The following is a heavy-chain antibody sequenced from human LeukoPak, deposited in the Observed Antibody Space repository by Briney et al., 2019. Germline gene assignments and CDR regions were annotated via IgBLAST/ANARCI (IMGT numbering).Heavy chain of an antibody. J-gene: IGHJ6*02. D-gene: IGHD3-10*01. CDR3: ARARRGSGNYYYGMDV. CDR2: ISSSGSTI. Sequence: GGSLRLSCAASGFTFSSYEMNWVRQAPAKGLEWVSYISSSGSTIYYADSVKGRFTISRDNAKNSLYLQMNSLRAEDTAVYYCARARRGSGNYYYGMDVWGQGTTVTVSS. CDR1: GFTFSSYE. V-gene: IGHV3-48*03.